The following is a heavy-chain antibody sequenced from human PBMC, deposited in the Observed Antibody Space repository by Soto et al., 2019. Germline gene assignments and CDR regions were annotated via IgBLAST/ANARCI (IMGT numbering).Heavy chain of an antibody. CDR1: GFTFRSYA. CDR3: ASQGDSGYDYSAY. D-gene: IGHD5-12*01. J-gene: IGHJ4*02. CDR2: ISAGGGST. V-gene: IGHV3-23*01. Sequence: GGSLRLSCAASGFTFRSYAMSWVRQAPGKGLEWVSTISAGGGSTYYADSVKGRFTISRDNSKNQFSLKLSSVTAADTAVYYCASQGDSGYDYSAYWGQGTLVTVSS.